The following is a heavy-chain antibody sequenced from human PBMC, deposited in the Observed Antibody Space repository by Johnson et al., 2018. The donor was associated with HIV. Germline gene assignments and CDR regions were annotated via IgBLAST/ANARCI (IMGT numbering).Heavy chain of an antibody. J-gene: IGHJ3*02. Sequence: VQLVESGGGLIQPGGSLRLSCAASGFTVSSNYMSWVRQAPGKGLEWVSVIYSGGSTYYADSVKGRFTISRDNSKNTLYLQMNSLRAEDTAVDYCARGISRYYGSGSAPGAGAFDIWGQGTMVTVSS. CDR1: GFTVSSNY. CDR2: IYSGGST. D-gene: IGHD3-10*01. V-gene: IGHV3-53*01. CDR3: ARGISRYYGSGSAPGAGAFDI.